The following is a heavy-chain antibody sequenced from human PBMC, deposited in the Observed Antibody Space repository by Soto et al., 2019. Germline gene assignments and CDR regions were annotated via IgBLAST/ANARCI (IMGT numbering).Heavy chain of an antibody. J-gene: IGHJ4*02. V-gene: IGHV4-34*01. Sequence: SETLSLTCAVYGGSFSGYYWSWIRQPPGKGLEWIGEINHSGSTNYNPSLKSRVTISVDTSKNQFSLKLSSVTAADTAVYYCARGGYRSGMNYDILTGYYGNFDYWGQGTLVTVSS. CDR3: ARGGYRSGMNYDILTGYYGNFDY. D-gene: IGHD3-9*01. CDR1: GGSFSGYY. CDR2: INHSGST.